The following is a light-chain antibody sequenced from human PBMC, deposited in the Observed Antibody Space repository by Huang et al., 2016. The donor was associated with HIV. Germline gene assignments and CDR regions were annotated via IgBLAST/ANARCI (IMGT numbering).Light chain of an antibody. Sequence: ITCRATQDIYNYLAWFQQQPGKAPKRLIYGASRLQTVVPSRFSGSGSGTEFTLTINNLQPEDSATYFCLQHKNFHAPTFGQGTKVEIK. V-gene: IGKV1-17*03. CDR2: GAS. CDR1: QDIYNY. J-gene: IGKJ1*01. CDR3: LQHKNFHAPT.